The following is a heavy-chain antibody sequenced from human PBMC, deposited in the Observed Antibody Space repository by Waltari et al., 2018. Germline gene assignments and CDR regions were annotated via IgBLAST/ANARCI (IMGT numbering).Heavy chain of an antibody. CDR3: AKRDSTPQSGSYYFDY. Sequence: QVQLVESGGGVAQPGGSLRLSCAASGFTFSKYGMNWVRQAPGKGLEWVAFIRCNGVEKYYSASVKGRFTISRDNSKNVVYLQMNGLRADDTAVYYCAKRDSTPQSGSYYFDYWGQGALVTVSS. D-gene: IGHD1-26*01. V-gene: IGHV3-30*02. CDR2: IRCNGVEK. CDR1: GFTFSKYG. J-gene: IGHJ4*02.